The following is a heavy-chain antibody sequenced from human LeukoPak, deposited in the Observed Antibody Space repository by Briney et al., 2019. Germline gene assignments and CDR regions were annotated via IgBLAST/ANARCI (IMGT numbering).Heavy chain of an antibody. CDR2: MNHSGST. D-gene: IGHD3-9*01. V-gene: IGHV4-34*01. CDR1: GGSFSGYY. J-gene: IGHJ4*02. Sequence: SEALSLTCAVYGGSFSGYYWSWIRQPPGKGLEWIGEMNHSGSTNYNPSLKSRVTISVDTSKTQFSLKLSSVTAADTAVYYCARVLRYFDWLSRSYYFDYWGQGTLVTVSS. CDR3: ARVLRYFDWLSRSYYFDY.